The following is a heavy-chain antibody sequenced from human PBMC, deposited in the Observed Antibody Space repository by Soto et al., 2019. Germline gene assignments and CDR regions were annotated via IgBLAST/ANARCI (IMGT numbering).Heavy chain of an antibody. CDR3: ARVYVDYEGYWYCDL. Sequence: QVQLVQSGAEVKKPGSSVKVSCKASGGTFSSYAISWVRQAPGQGLEWMGGIIPIFGTANYAQKFQGRVTITADESTSTAYMELSSLRSEDTAVYYCARVYVDYEGYWYCDLWGRGTLVTVSS. D-gene: IGHD4-17*01. CDR2: IIPIFGTA. J-gene: IGHJ2*01. V-gene: IGHV1-69*12. CDR1: GGTFSSYA.